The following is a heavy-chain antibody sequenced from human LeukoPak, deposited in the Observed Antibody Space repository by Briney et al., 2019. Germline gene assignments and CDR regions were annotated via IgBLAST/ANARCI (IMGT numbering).Heavy chain of an antibody. V-gene: IGHV4-30-2*01. CDR3: ARGGDDSSGYYLTPFDY. J-gene: IGHJ4*02. CDR1: GGSISSGGYS. Sequence: TLSLTCAVSGGSISSGGYSWSWIRQPPGKGLEWIVYIYHSGSTYYNPSLKSRVTISVDRSQNQFSLKLSSVTAADTAVYYCARGGDDSSGYYLTPFDYWGQGTLVTVSS. D-gene: IGHD3-22*01. CDR2: IYHSGST.